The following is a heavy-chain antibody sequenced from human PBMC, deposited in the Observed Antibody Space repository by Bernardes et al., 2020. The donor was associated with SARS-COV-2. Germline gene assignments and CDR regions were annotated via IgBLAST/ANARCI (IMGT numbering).Heavy chain of an antibody. Sequence: GGSLRVSCAASGFTFSNAWMNWVRKAPGKGLEWVGHIKRKTDGGTTDYAAPVKGRFTISGDDSKNTMYLQMNSLKTEDTAVYYCTTGAEIYYDSSGFSYYFDFWGQGTLVTVSS. CDR3: TTGAEIYYDSSGFSYYFDF. CDR1: GFTFSNAW. D-gene: IGHD3-22*01. CDR2: IKRKTDGGTT. V-gene: IGHV3-15*07. J-gene: IGHJ4*02.